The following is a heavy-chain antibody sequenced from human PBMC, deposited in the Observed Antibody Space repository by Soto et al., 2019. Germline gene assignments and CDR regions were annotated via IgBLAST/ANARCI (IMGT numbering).Heavy chain of an antibody. V-gene: IGHV4-39*01. CDR1: GGSISISSYY. CDR2: MYYSGNT. Sequence: SETLSLTCTVSGGSISISSYYWGWIRQPPGKGLEWIGNMYYSGNTYYNPSLKSRVTISVDTSKNQFSLSLSSVTAADTAVYYCARFRGYCSGGGCSRYNWFDPWGQGTQVTVSS. CDR3: ARFRGYCSGGGCSRYNWFDP. D-gene: IGHD2-15*01. J-gene: IGHJ5*02.